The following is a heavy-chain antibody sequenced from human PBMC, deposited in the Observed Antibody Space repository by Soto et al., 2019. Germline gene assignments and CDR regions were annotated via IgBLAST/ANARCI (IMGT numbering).Heavy chain of an antibody. CDR3: VKGNQLLRYYFEF. D-gene: IGHD2-15*01. Sequence: GGSLRLSCSVSGFTFSNYAMHWVRQAPGKGLEYVSGITSDGDSTWHADSVKDRFTISRDNSKNTLFLQMSSLRVEDTAIYFCVKGNQLLRYYFEFWGPGTLVTSPQ. CDR1: GFTFSNYA. CDR2: ITSDGDST. V-gene: IGHV3-64D*06. J-gene: IGHJ4*01.